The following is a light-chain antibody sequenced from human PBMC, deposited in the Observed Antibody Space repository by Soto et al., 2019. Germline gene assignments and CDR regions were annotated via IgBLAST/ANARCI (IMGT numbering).Light chain of an antibody. J-gene: IGKJ5*01. CDR3: QQLNSYLFT. CDR2: GAS. Sequence: IQLTQSPSSLSASVGNRVTITCRASQGISSYLGWYQQKPGEAPKLLIYGASTLQSGVPSRFSGSGSGTAVTITISSLQPEDFESYYCQQLNSYLFTFGQGTRLEIK. CDR1: QGISSY. V-gene: IGKV1-9*01.